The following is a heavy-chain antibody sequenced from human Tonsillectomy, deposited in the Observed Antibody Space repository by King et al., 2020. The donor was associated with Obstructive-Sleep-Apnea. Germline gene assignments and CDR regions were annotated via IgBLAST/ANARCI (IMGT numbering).Heavy chain of an antibody. CDR2: IRYDGSNK. CDR3: AKDLNGYYGSGSFDY. J-gene: IGHJ4*02. V-gene: IGHV3-30*02. CDR1: GFTFSNYG. Sequence: VQLVESGGGVVQPGRSLRLSCAASGFTFSNYGMHWVRQAPGKGLEWVAFIRYDGSNKYYADSVNGRFTISRDNSKNTLYLQMNSLRAEDTAVYYCAKDLNGYYGSGSFDYWGQGTLVTVSS. D-gene: IGHD3-10*01.